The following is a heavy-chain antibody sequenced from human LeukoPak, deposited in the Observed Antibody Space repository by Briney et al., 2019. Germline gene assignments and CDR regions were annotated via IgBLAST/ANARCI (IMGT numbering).Heavy chain of an antibody. CDR1: GGSISSYY. J-gene: IGHJ4*02. CDR3: ARTLSRYDSSGYYSDGAPPWYQETYYFDY. Sequence: SETLSLTRTVSGGSISSYYWSWIRQPPGKGLEWIGYIYYSGSTNYNPSLKSRVTISVDTSKNQFSLKLSSVTAADTAVYYCARTLSRYDSSGYYSDGAPPWYQETYYFDYWGQGSLVTVSS. D-gene: IGHD3-22*01. V-gene: IGHV4-59*08. CDR2: IYYSGST.